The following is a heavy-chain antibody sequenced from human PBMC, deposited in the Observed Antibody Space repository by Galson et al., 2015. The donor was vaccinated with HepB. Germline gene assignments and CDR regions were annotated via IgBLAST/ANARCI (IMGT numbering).Heavy chain of an antibody. V-gene: IGHV1-46*01. CDR3: ARVAAADTGGNWLDP. CDR2: IDPSGGST. J-gene: IGHJ5*02. CDR1: GYTFTSYY. D-gene: IGHD6-13*01. Sequence: SLKVSCKASGYTFTSYYMHWVRQAPGQGLEWMGIIDPSGGSTSYAQKFQGRATMTRDTSTSTVYMELSNLSSEDTAVYYCARVAAADTGGNWLDPWGQGTLATVSS.